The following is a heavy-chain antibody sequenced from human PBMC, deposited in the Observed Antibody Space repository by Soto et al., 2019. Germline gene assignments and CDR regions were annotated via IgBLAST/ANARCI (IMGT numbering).Heavy chain of an antibody. V-gene: IGHV3-33*01. Sequence: VQLVESGGGVVQPGRSLRLSCAASGFTFRTYGMYWVRQAPGKGLEWVAVIWYDASNKYYADSVKGRFTISRDNSENTLYLQMNSLRGDDTAVYYCARGRVDGGELDLWGEGTVVTVSS. CDR1: GFTFRTYG. CDR3: ARGRVDGGELDL. CDR2: IWYDASNK. J-gene: IGHJ4*02. D-gene: IGHD1-26*01.